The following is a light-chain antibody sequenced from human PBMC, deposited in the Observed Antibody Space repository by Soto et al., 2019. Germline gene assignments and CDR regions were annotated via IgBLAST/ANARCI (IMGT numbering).Light chain of an antibody. CDR1: QSVPSDW. Sequence: IVLTQSPATLSLSPGERATLSCRASQSVPSDWVAWHQQKPGQAPRLLIYGASSRATGVPDRFSGSGSGTDFTLTIKRLEPEDFAVYYCQQYDNFPYTFGQGTKVEIK. J-gene: IGKJ2*01. CDR3: QQYDNFPYT. V-gene: IGKV3-20*01. CDR2: GAS.